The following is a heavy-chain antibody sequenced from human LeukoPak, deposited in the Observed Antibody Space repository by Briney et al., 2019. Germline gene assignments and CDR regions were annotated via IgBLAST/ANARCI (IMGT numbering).Heavy chain of an antibody. Sequence: ASVKVSCKASGGTFSSYAISWVRQAHGQGLEWMGGIIPIFGTANYAQKFQGRVTITTDESTSTAYMELSSLRSEDTAVYYCARGTGGYNYFDYWGQGTLVTVSS. CDR2: IIPIFGTA. CDR1: GGTFSSYA. CDR3: ARGTGGYNYFDY. D-gene: IGHD2-8*02. J-gene: IGHJ4*02. V-gene: IGHV1-69*05.